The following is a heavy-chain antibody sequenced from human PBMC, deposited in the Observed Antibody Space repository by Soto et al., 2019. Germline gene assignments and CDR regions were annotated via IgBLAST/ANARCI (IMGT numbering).Heavy chain of an antibody. CDR1: GFSLSTSGVG. J-gene: IGHJ5*02. D-gene: IGHD6-13*01. CDR3: AFRQEYRGSWVSGWFDP. CDR2: LYWDDDK. Sequence: QITLKESGPTVVKPTQTLTLTCTFSGFSLSTSGVGVGWLRQPTGKALEWLALLYWDDDKRYSPSLETRLTINKDTPRNQVVLTMTNMDPVDTATYYCAFRQEYRGSWVSGWFDPWGQGTLVTVSS. V-gene: IGHV2-5*02.